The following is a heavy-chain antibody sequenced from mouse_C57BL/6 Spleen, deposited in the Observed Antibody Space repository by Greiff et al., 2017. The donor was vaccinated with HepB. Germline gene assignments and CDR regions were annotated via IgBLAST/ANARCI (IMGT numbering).Heavy chain of an antibody. CDR2: IYPGDGDT. D-gene: IGHD2-3*01. J-gene: IGHJ1*03. Sequence: QVQLQQSGPELVKPGASVKISCKASGYAFSSSWMNWVKQRPGKGLEWIGRIYPGDGDTNYNGKFKGKATLTADKSSSTAYMQLSSLTSEDSAVYFCAYDLYWYFDVWGTGTTVTVSS. V-gene: IGHV1-82*01. CDR1: GYAFSSSW. CDR3: AYDLYWYFDV.